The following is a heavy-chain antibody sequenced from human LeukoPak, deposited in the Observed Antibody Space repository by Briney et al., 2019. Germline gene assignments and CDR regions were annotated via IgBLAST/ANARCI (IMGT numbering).Heavy chain of an antibody. D-gene: IGHD3-3*01. J-gene: IGHJ4*02. CDR1: GFTFSSYS. Sequence: PGGSLRLSCAASGFTFSSYSMNWVRQAPGKGLEWVSYISSSSSTIYYADSVKGRFTISRDNAKNSLYLQMNSLRAEDTAVYYCAKDRYYDFWSGYGDDFDYWGQGTLVTVSS. CDR2: ISSSSSTI. CDR3: AKDRYYDFWSGYGDDFDY. V-gene: IGHV3-48*01.